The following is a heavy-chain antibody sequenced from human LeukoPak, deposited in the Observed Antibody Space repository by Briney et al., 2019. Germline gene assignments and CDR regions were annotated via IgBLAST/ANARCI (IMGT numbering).Heavy chain of an antibody. Sequence: SETLSLTCTVSGASIDAYYWSWSRQTPGKELTWIGFVHSSGTTKHNPSLKGRVTISVDTSKNQFSLKISSVTPADTAVYFCARDYPWFDSWGQGTLVTVSS. D-gene: IGHD3-16*02. CDR1: GASIDAYY. CDR2: VHSSGTT. V-gene: IGHV4-59*01. CDR3: ARDYPWFDS. J-gene: IGHJ5*01.